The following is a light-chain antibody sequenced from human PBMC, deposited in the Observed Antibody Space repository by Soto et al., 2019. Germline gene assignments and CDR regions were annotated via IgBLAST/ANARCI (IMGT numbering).Light chain of an antibody. CDR1: SSNIGSNY. V-gene: IGLV1-47*01. CDR2: RNN. J-gene: IGLJ2*01. CDR3: EAWDDSLSGRVV. Sequence: QSVLTQPPSASGTPGQRVTISCSGSSSNIGSNYVYWYQQLPGTAPKLLIYRNNQRPSGVPDRFSGSKSGTSASLAISGLRSEDEADYYCEAWDDSLSGRVVFGGGTQLTVL.